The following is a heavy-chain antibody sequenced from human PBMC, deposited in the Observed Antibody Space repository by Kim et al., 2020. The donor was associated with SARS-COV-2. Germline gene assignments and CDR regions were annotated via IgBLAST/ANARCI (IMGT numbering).Heavy chain of an antibody. J-gene: IGHJ4*02. V-gene: IGHV3-33*06. CDR2: IWYDGSNK. Sequence: GGSLRLSCAASGFTFSSYAMHWVRQAPGKGLEWVAVIWYDGSNKYYADSVKGRFTISRDNSKNTLYLQMNSLRAEDTAVYYCAKDLTMIGEGYWGQGTLVTVSS. CDR1: GFTFSSYA. CDR3: AKDLTMIGEGY. D-gene: IGHD3-22*01.